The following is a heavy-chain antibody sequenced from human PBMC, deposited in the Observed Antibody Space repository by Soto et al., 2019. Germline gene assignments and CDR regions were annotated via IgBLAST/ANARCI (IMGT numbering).Heavy chain of an antibody. D-gene: IGHD3-10*01. J-gene: IGHJ2*01. Sequence: GGSLRLSCAASGFTFSSYGMHWVRQAPGKGLEWVAVISYDGSNKYYADSVKGRFTISRDNSKNTLYLQMNSLRAEDTAVYYCAKDGRGTDMPWYFDLWGRGTLVTVSS. CDR3: AKDGRGTDMPWYFDL. V-gene: IGHV3-30*18. CDR1: GFTFSSYG. CDR2: ISYDGSNK.